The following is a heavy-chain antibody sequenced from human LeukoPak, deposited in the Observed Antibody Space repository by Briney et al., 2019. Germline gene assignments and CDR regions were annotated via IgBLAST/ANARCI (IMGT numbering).Heavy chain of an antibody. CDR2: ISSSSSYI. Sequence: PGGSLRLSCAASGFTFSSYSMNWVRQAPGKGLEWVSSISSSSSYIYYADSVKGRFTISRDNAKNSLYLQMNSLRAEDTAVYYCARARGGGQEVSSPPDYWGQGTLVTVSS. D-gene: IGHD5/OR15-5a*01. V-gene: IGHV3-21*01. CDR3: ARARGGGQEVSSPPDY. J-gene: IGHJ4*02. CDR1: GFTFSSYS.